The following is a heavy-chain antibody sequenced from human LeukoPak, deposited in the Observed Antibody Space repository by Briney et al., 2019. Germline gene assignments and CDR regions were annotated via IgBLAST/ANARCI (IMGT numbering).Heavy chain of an antibody. CDR3: ARTTEGGYTYDYFYYYYMDV. V-gene: IGHV4-38-2*02. Sequence: PSETLSLTCTVSGYSISSGYYWGWIRPPPGKGLEWIGIIYHSGSTYFNPSLKSRVTISVDTSKNQFSLKLTSVTAADTAVYYCARTTEGGYTYDYFYYYYMDVWGKGTTVTISS. J-gene: IGHJ6*03. D-gene: IGHD5-18*01. CDR1: GYSISSGYY. CDR2: IYHSGST.